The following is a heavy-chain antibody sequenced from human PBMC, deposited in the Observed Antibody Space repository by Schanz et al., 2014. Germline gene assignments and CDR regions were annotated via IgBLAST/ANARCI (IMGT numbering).Heavy chain of an antibody. CDR1: GGTFSSYT. J-gene: IGHJ6*02. CDR2: IIPVLAIA. Sequence: QVQLVQSGAEVKKPGSSVKVSCTSSGGTFSSYTISWIRQAPGQGLEWMGRIIPVLAIADYAQKFQGRVTITADKSTSTASMELSSLRSEDTAVYYCARGPSQGYSYGHNIGAYYYGMDVWVQGTTVTVSS. CDR3: ARGPSQGYSYGHNIGAYYYGMDV. V-gene: IGHV1-69*02. D-gene: IGHD5-18*01.